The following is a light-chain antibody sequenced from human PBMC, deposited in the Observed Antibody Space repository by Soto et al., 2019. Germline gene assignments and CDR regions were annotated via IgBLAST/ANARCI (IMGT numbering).Light chain of an antibody. CDR2: AAS. J-gene: IGKJ5*01. V-gene: IGKV1-39*01. Sequence: DIQMTQSPSSLSASVGDRVTITCRASQSISSYLNWYQQKPGKAPKLLIYAASSLQSGVPSRFSGSGSGTDFTLTISSLQPAEFATYYCQQSDSTPITFGQGTRLEIK. CDR1: QSISSY. CDR3: QQSDSTPIT.